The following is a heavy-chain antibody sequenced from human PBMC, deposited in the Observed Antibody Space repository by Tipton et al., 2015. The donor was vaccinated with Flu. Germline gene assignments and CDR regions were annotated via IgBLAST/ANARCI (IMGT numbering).Heavy chain of an antibody. J-gene: IGHJ5*02. CDR2: IYTSGTA. CDR1: GDSMSSYY. D-gene: IGHD3-9*01. Sequence: TLSLTCTVSGDSMSSYYWSWIRQPAGKGLEWIGRIYTSGTAIYSPSLRSRVSMSKDTSKNNFSLTLRSVTAADTAVYYCAKEGSYNILTNYYNKGVDPWGQGTLVIVSS. V-gene: IGHV4-4*07. CDR3: AKEGSYNILTNYYNKGVDP.